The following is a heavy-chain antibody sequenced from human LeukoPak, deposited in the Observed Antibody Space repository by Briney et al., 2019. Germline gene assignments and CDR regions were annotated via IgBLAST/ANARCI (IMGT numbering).Heavy chain of an antibody. CDR3: ARMTTVGSYYYYYMDV. D-gene: IGHD4-11*01. J-gene: IGHJ6*03. CDR1: GGSISSSSYY. Sequence: SETLSLTCSVSGGSISSSSYYWGWIRQPPGKGLEWIGNIYYSGSSYYNPSLKSRVTISVDTSKNQFSLKLSSVTTADTAVYYCARMTTVGSYYYYYMDVWGKGTTVTVSS. V-gene: IGHV4-39*07. CDR2: IYYSGSS.